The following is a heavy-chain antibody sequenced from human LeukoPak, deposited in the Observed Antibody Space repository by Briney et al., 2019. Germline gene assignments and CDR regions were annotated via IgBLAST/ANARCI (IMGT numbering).Heavy chain of an antibody. D-gene: IGHD6-25*01. V-gene: IGHV1-18*01. CDR3: ARGGYSSGWHRYYAMDV. J-gene: IGHJ6*02. Sequence: ASVKVSCKSSGYTSSSYGISWMRQAPGQGLEWMGWISTYNGNTNYAQKFHGRVTMTTDTSTSTAYMELRSLRSDDTAIYYCARGGYSSGWHRYYAMDVWGQGTTVTVSS. CDR1: GYTSSSYG. CDR2: ISTYNGNT.